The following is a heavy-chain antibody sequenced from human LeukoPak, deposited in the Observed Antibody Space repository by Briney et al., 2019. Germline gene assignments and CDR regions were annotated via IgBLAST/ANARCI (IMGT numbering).Heavy chain of an antibody. Sequence: ASVKVSCKASGYTFTSYGISWVRQAPGQGLEWMGWISAYNGNTNYAQKLQGRVTMTTDTSTSTAYMELRSLRSDDTAVYYCARDRRLQIRGSFDYWGQGTLVTVSS. CDR1: GYTFTSYG. J-gene: IGHJ4*02. CDR2: ISAYNGNT. CDR3: ARDRRLQIRGSFDY. D-gene: IGHD4-11*01. V-gene: IGHV1-18*01.